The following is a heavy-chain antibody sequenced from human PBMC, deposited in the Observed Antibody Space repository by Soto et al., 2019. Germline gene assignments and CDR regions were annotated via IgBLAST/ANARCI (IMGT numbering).Heavy chain of an antibody. D-gene: IGHD2-21*02. J-gene: IGHJ4*02. CDR2: IYPSDSDT. Sequence: GESLKISCQVSGYTFTIYWIGWVRQMPGKGLEWMGIIYPSDSDTRYSPSFQGQVTISADQSINTAYLQWDSLKASDTAIYYCPRRDNPVADHFKLWGQGTPVTVSS. CDR3: PRRDNPVADHFKL. CDR1: GYTFTIYW. V-gene: IGHV5-51*01.